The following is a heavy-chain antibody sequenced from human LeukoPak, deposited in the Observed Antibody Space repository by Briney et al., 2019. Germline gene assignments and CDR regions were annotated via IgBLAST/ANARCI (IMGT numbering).Heavy chain of an antibody. V-gene: IGHV3-21*01. CDR3: ARALSYSYGSMDF. CDR2: ISSGSKYI. D-gene: IGHD5-18*01. Sequence: GGSLRLSCAASRFTFSDYSMNWVRQAPGKGLEWVSPISSGSKYIYNADSVKGRFTISRDNAKNSLYLQMNSLRAEDTAVYFCARALSYSYGSMDFWGLGTLVIVSS. CDR1: RFTFSDYS. J-gene: IGHJ4*02.